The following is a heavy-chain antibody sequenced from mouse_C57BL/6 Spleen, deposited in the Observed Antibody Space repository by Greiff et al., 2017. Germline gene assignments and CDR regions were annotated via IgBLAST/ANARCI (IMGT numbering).Heavy chain of an antibody. J-gene: IGHJ1*03. CDR3: ARPDYDYGRAVWYFDV. V-gene: IGHV1-9*01. D-gene: IGHD2-4*01. Sequence: VKLVESGAELMKPGASVKLSCKATGYTFTGYWIEWVKQRPGHGLEWIGDFFPGSGSTNYNEKFKGKATFTADTSSNTAYLQLSSLTSEDSAIYYCARPDYDYGRAVWYFDVWGTGTTVTVSS. CDR2: FFPGSGST. CDR1: GYTFTGYW.